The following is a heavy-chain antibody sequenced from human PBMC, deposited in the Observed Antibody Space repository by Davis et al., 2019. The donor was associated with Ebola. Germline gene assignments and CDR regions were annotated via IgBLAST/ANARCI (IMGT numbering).Heavy chain of an antibody. Sequence: SETLSLTCTVSGGSVSSGSYYWSWIRQPPGKGLEWIGYIYYSGSTNYNPSLKSRVTISVDTSKNQFSLKLTSVTAADTAVYYCARDRDYSGNYDHWGQGTMVTVSS. J-gene: IGHJ4*02. V-gene: IGHV4-61*01. CDR2: IYYSGST. D-gene: IGHD1-26*01. CDR3: ARDRDYSGNYDH. CDR1: GGSVSSGSYY.